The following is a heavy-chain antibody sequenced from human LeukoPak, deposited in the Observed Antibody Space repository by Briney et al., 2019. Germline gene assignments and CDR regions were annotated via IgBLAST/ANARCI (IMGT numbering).Heavy chain of an antibody. Sequence: GGSLRLSCAASGFTFSSYGMHWVRQAPGKGLEWVAVISYDGSNKYYADSVKGRFTISRDNSKNTLYLQMNSLRAEDTAVYYCAKDRFPYMVRGVNDYWGQGTLVTVSS. CDR2: ISYDGSNK. V-gene: IGHV3-30*18. CDR1: GFTFSSYG. D-gene: IGHD3-10*01. CDR3: AKDRFPYMVRGVNDY. J-gene: IGHJ4*02.